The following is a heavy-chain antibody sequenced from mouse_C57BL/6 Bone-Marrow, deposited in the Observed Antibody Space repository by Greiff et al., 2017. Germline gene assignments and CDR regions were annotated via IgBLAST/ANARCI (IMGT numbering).Heavy chain of an antibody. CDR3: ARSSTFFYYVDY. V-gene: IGHV1-47*01. CDR1: GYTFTTYP. J-gene: IGHJ2*01. D-gene: IGHD5-1*01. Sequence: LQESGAELVKPGASVKMSCKASGYTFTTYPIEWMKQNHGKSLEWIGNFHPFNDDTKYNEKFKGKATLTVEKSTTTVYLELSRLTSDDSAVYYCARSSTFFYYVDYWGQGTTLTVSS. CDR2: FHPFNDDT.